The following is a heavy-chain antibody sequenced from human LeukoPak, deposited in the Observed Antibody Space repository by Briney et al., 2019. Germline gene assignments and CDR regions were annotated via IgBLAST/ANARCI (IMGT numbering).Heavy chain of an antibody. Sequence: PGGSLRLSCAASGFTFSDYYMSWIRQAPGKGLEWVSAISGSGGSTYYADSVKGRFTISRDNSKNTLYLQMNSLRAEDTAVYYCAKDLDYSNYFDYWGKGTLVTVSS. CDR2: ISGSGGST. V-gene: IGHV3-23*01. J-gene: IGHJ4*02. CDR3: AKDLDYSNYFDY. CDR1: GFTFSDYY. D-gene: IGHD4-11*01.